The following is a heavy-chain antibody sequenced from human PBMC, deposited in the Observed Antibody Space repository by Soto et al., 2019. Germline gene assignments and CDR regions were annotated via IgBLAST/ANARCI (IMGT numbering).Heavy chain of an antibody. CDR2: IIPILGIA. CDR1: GGTFSSYT. CDR3: VREGGTVLFDY. J-gene: IGHJ4*02. V-gene: IGHV1-69*08. D-gene: IGHD1-26*01. Sequence: QVQLVQSGAEVKKPGSSVKVSCKASGGTFSSYTISWVRQAPGQGLEWMGRIIPILGIANYAQKFQGRVTITADMSASSAYMELSSLRFEDTAVYYCVREGGTVLFDYWGQGTLVTVSS.